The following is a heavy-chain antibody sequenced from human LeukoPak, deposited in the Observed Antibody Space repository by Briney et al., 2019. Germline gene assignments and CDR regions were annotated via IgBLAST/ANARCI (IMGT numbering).Heavy chain of an antibody. J-gene: IGHJ6*03. Sequence: GGSLRLSCAASGFTFSSYAMHWVRQAPGKGLEWVGVISYDGSNKYYADSVKGRFTISRDNSKNTLYLQMTSLRAEDTAVYYCAREAAAGYYYYYYMDVWGKGTTVTVSS. CDR2: ISYDGSNK. D-gene: IGHD6-13*01. CDR3: AREAAAGYYYYYYMDV. V-gene: IGHV3-30*01. CDR1: GFTFSSYA.